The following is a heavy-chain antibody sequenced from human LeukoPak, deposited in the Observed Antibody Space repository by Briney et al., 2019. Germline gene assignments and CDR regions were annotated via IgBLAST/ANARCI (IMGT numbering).Heavy chain of an antibody. Sequence: ASVKVSCKASGYTFTSYDINWVRQATGQELEWMGWMNTNSGNTGYAQKFQGRVTMTRNTSISTAYRELSSLRSEDTAVYYCARGGLEYDILTGYSTGYFDYWGQGTLVTVSS. CDR2: MNTNSGNT. V-gene: IGHV1-8*01. CDR1: GYTFTSYD. CDR3: ARGGLEYDILTGYSTGYFDY. D-gene: IGHD3-9*01. J-gene: IGHJ4*02.